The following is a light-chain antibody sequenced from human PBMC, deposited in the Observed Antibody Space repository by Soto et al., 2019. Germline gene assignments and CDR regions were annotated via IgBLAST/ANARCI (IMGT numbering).Light chain of an antibody. CDR3: QRYCSPPPCT. J-gene: IGKJ2*02. Sequence: EIVLTQSPGTLSLSPGERATLSCRASQRVSSSYLAWYQQKPGQAPRLLIYGASTRATGIPDRFSGIGSGTDFSLTIIRLEPEDFAVSFCQRYCSPPPCTFGQGTKVEI. CDR2: GAS. CDR1: QRVSSSY. V-gene: IGKV3-20*01.